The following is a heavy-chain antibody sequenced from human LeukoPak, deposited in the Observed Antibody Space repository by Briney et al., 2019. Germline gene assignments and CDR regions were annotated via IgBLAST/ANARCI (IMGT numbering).Heavy chain of an antibody. CDR1: GGSISSISYY. D-gene: IGHD5-12*01. V-gene: IGHV4-39*01. CDR3: ARYDIVATNWFDP. CDR2: IYYSGTT. Sequence: SETLSLTCSVSGGSISSISYYWGWIRRPPGKGLEWIASIYYSGTTHYNPSLSSRVTMSVDTSKNQFSLKLSSVTAADTAVYYCARYDIVATNWFDPWGQGTLVTVSS. J-gene: IGHJ5*02.